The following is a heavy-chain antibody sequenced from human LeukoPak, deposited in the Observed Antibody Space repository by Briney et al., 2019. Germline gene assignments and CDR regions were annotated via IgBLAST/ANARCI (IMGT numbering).Heavy chain of an antibody. V-gene: IGHV3-43D*03. Sequence: PGGSLRLSCAASGFTFDDHAMHWVRQAPGKGLEWVSLISWDGGSTYYADSVKGRFTISRDNSKNSLYLQMNSLRAEDTALYYCAVGYCSSTSCYDAFDIWGQGTMVTVSS. J-gene: IGHJ3*02. D-gene: IGHD2-2*01. CDR3: AVGYCSSTSCYDAFDI. CDR2: ISWDGGST. CDR1: GFTFDDHA.